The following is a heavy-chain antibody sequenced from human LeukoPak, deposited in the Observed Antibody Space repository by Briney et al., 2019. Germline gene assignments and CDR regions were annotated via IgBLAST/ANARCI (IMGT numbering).Heavy chain of an antibody. V-gene: IGHV3-7*01. CDR1: GFTFSSYW. CDR2: IKQDGSEK. D-gene: IGHD3-9*01. Sequence: GGSLRLSCAASGFTFSSYWMSWVRQAPGKGLEWVANIKQDGSEKYYVDSVKGRFTISRDNAKNSLYLQMNSLRAEDTAVYYCARTTLRYSDWSPDAFDIWGQGTMVTVSS. J-gene: IGHJ3*02. CDR3: ARTTLRYSDWSPDAFDI.